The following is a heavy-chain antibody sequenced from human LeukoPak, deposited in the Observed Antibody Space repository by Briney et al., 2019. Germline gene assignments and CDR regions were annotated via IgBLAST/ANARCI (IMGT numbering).Heavy chain of an antibody. V-gene: IGHV4-59*01. Sequence: SETLSHTCTVFGGSLSTYYWNWIRQPPGKGLEWIGYIYYSGSTNYNPSLKSRLTISVDTSDNQFSLKLSSVTAADTAVYYCASTSGYCSGGNCYSAFDYWGQGNLVTVSS. CDR3: ASTSGYCSGGNCYSAFDY. CDR1: GGSLSTYY. D-gene: IGHD2-15*01. J-gene: IGHJ4*02. CDR2: IYYSGST.